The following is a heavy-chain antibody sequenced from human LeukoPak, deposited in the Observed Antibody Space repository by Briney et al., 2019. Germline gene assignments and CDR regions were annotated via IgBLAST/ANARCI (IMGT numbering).Heavy chain of an antibody. D-gene: IGHD3-9*01. CDR3: ARVVVYYDILTGSNWFDP. CDR2: ISGSGGST. Sequence: GGSLRLSCAASGFTFSSYAMSWVRQAPGKGLEWVSAISGSGGSTYYADSVKGRFTISRDNSKNTLYLQMNSLRAEDTAVYYCARVVVYYDILTGSNWFDPWGQGTLVTVSS. J-gene: IGHJ5*02. V-gene: IGHV3-23*01. CDR1: GFTFSSYA.